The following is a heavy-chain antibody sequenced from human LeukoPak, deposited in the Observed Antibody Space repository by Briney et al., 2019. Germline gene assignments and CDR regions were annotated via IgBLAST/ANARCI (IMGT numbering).Heavy chain of an antibody. D-gene: IGHD2-2*01. CDR3: ASFFLYCSSTSCYRLFDY. Sequence: LSETLSLTCTVSGGSISSYYWSWIRQPPGKGLEWIGYIYYSGSTYYNPSLKSRVTISVDRSKNQFSLKLSSVTAADTAVYYCASFFLYCSSTSCYRLFDYWGQGTLVTVSS. V-gene: IGHV4-59*12. CDR1: GGSISSYY. J-gene: IGHJ4*02. CDR2: IYYSGST.